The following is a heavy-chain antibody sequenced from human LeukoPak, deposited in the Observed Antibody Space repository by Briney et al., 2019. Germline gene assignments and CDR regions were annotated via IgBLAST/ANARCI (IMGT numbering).Heavy chain of an antibody. CDR3: ARGPPYCSGGSCYSRGPYYFDY. Sequence: GGSLRLSCAASGFTFDDYSMSWVRQAPGKGLEWVSGINWNGGSTGYADSVKGRFTISRDNAKNSLYLQMNSLRAEDTALYHCARGPPYCSGGSCYSRGPYYFDYWGQGTLVTVSS. CDR1: GFTFDDYS. V-gene: IGHV3-20*01. D-gene: IGHD2-15*01. J-gene: IGHJ4*02. CDR2: INWNGGST.